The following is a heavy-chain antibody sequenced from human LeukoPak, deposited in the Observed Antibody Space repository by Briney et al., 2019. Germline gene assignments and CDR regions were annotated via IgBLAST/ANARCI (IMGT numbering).Heavy chain of an antibody. D-gene: IGHD3-9*01. CDR2: INPSGGST. CDR3: ARDEPDILTGYYPSY. Sequence: ASVKVSCKASGYTFTSYYMHWVRQAPGRGLEWMGIINPSGGSTSYAQKFQGRVTMTRDTSTSTVYMELSSLRSEDTAVYYCARDEPDILTGYYPSYWGQGTLVTVSS. J-gene: IGHJ4*02. V-gene: IGHV1-46*01. CDR1: GYTFTSYY.